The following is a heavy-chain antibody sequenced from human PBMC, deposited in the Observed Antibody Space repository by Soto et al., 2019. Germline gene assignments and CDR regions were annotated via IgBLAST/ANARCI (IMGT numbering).Heavy chain of an antibody. CDR2: IDPSDSYT. CDR1: GDSFTSYW. J-gene: IGHJ6*02. Sequence: PGESLKISCKGSGDSFTSYWTSWVRQMPGKGLEWMGRIDPSDSYTNYSPSFQGHVTISADKSISTAYLQWSSLKASDTAMYYCARHDKSIAARPDYYYGMDVWGQGTTVTVSS. CDR3: ARHDKSIAARPDYYYGMDV. D-gene: IGHD6-6*01. V-gene: IGHV5-10-1*01.